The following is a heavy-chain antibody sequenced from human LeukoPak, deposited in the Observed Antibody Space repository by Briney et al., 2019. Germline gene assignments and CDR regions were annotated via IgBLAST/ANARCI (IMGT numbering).Heavy chain of an antibody. CDR1: GDSVSIISVA. CDR3: SLARSEYHYGMDV. CDR2: TYYSSKWYY. Sequence: SQTLSLTCAISGDSVSIISVAWNWIRQSPSRGLEWLGRTYYSSKWYYEYAVSVKSRTNIRPGTFKNQFSLQLTSVTPEDTAVYYCSLARSEYHYGMDVWGQGTTVTVSS. J-gene: IGHJ6*02. V-gene: IGHV6-1*01.